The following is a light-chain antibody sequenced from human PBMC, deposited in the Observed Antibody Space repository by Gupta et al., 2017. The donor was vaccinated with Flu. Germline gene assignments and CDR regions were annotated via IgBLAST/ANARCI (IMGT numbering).Light chain of an antibody. CDR2: KNV. CDR3: QSADNSVSYRRV. CDR1: ALTTRY. Sequence: SELAQPPSVSVSPGQSAEITCSGDALTTRYVYWYQQRPGQAPTLLIFKNVERPSGISERFSGSKSWTVGTLTITGVQAEDEADYYCQSADNSVSYRRVFGGGTKLTVL. V-gene: IGLV3-25*02. J-gene: IGLJ3*02.